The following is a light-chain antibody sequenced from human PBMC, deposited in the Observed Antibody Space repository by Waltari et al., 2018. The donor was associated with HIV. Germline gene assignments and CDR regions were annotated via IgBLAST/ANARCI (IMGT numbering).Light chain of an antibody. J-gene: IGKJ1*01. CDR3: QQYKTYSTT. V-gene: IGKV1-5*03. Sequence: DIQMTQSPSTLSASVGDRVTITCRASQSINSWLAWYQQKPGKAPRLLISEASSLQSGVPSRFSGIESGTEFTLIINSLQPDDFATYYCQQYKTYSTTFGQGTNVEIK. CDR1: QSINSW. CDR2: EAS.